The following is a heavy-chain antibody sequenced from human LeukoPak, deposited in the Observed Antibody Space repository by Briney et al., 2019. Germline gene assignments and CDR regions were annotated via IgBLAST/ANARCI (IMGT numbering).Heavy chain of an antibody. CDR1: GGTFSSYA. CDR3: ASSKRWSGYYLSAGDY. Sequence: GASVKVSCKASGGTFSSYAISWVRQAPGQGLEWMGGIIPIFGTANYAQKFQGRVTITADEPTSTAYMELSSLRSEDTAVYYCASSKRWSGYYLSAGDYWGQGTLVTVSS. CDR2: IIPIFGTA. V-gene: IGHV1-69*13. D-gene: IGHD3-3*01. J-gene: IGHJ4*02.